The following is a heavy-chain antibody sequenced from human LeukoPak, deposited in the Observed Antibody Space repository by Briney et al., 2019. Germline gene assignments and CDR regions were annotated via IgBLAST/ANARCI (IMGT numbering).Heavy chain of an antibody. J-gene: IGHJ4*02. CDR3: AKDRLRIAVEGLDY. CDR2: ISWNSGRI. CDR1: GFTFDDYA. Sequence: PGGSLRLSCAASGFTFDDYAMHWVRQAPGKGLEWVSGISWNSGRIGYADSVKGRFTISRDNAKNSLYLQMNSLRAEDTALYYCAKDRLRIAVEGLDYWGQGTLVTVSS. V-gene: IGHV3-9*01. D-gene: IGHD6-19*01.